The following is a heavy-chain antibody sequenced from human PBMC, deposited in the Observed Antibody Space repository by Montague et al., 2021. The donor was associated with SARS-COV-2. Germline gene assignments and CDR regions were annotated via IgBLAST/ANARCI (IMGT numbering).Heavy chain of an antibody. J-gene: IGHJ4*02. CDR1: GFTFRSYA. D-gene: IGHD1-26*01. Sequence: SLRLSCAASGFTFRSYAMNWVRQAPGKGLQWVSYISRGGDSIHYADFVKGRFTVSRDNTENSLHLQMNSLRAEDTAVYYCARENPSGSYDYWGQGTLVIVSS. V-gene: IGHV3-48*03. CDR3: ARENPSGSYDY. CDR2: ISRGGDSI.